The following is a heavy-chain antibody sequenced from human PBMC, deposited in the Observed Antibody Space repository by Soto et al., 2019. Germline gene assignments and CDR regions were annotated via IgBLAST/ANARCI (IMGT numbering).Heavy chain of an antibody. CDR3: ARATTVTSSFFFYGLDI. CDR2: IYYNGNT. CDR1: GGSISDDDYY. D-gene: IGHD4-17*01. Sequence: SATLSLTCTVSGGSISDDDYYWNWIRQSPGKGLEWIGHIYYNGNTYYNPSLKSRLTMSLDTSQNQFSLHLTSVIAADSALYFCARATTVTSSFFFYGLDIWGQGTTVTVSS. V-gene: IGHV4-30-4*01. J-gene: IGHJ6*02.